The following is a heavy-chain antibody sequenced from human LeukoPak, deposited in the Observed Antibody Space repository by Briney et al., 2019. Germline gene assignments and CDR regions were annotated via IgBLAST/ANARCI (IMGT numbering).Heavy chain of an antibody. V-gene: IGHV3-30-3*01. Sequence: PGGSLRLSCAASGFTFSSYAMHWVRQAPGKGLEWVAVISYDGSNKYYADSVKDRFTISRDNSENTLYLQMNSLRAEDTAVYYCARRLIMTLGYFDSWGQGTLVTVSS. D-gene: IGHD3-16*01. CDR3: ARRLIMTLGYFDS. CDR1: GFTFSSYA. J-gene: IGHJ4*02. CDR2: ISYDGSNK.